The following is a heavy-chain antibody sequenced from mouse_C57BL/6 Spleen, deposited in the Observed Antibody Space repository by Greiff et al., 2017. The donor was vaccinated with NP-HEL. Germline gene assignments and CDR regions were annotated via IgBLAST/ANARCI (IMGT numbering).Heavy chain of an antibody. CDR1: GFTFSSYA. V-gene: IGHV5-9-1*02. CDR3: TRGITTVVAYWYFEV. D-gene: IGHD1-1*01. CDR2: ISSGGDYI. Sequence: VKLVESGEGLVKPGGSLKLSCAASGFTFSSYAMSWVRQTPEKRLEWVAYISSGGDYIYYADTVTGRFTISRDNARNTLYLQMSSLKSEDTAMYYCTRGITTVVAYWYFEVWGTGTTVTVSS. J-gene: IGHJ1*03.